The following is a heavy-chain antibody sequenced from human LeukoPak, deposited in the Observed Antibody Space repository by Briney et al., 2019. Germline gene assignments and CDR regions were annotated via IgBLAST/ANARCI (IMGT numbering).Heavy chain of an antibody. D-gene: IGHD2-2*02. CDR2: MNPYSGNT. CDR3: ARVGVPAAIRSNYYYDMDV. Sequence: ASVKVSCKASGYTFTSYDINWVRQATGQGLEWMGWMNPYSGNTRYAQKFQGRVTMTRNTSISTAYMELSSLRSEDTAVYYCARVGVPAAIRSNYYYDMDVRGKGTTVTVSS. J-gene: IGHJ6*03. CDR1: GYTFTSYD. V-gene: IGHV1-8*01.